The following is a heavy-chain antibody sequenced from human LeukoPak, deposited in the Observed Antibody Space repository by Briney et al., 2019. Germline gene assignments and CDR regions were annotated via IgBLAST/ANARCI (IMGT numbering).Heavy chain of an antibody. D-gene: IGHD5-24*01. CDR2: INQDGSKK. Sequence: PGGSLRLSCVASRFTFSNYWMSWVRQAPGKGLEWVANINQDGSKKPYADSMKGRFTISRDNAKNSLYLQMNSLRAEDTAVYYCARDGDGYNPPYDFWGQGTLVTVSS. J-gene: IGHJ4*02. CDR1: RFTFSNYW. CDR3: ARDGDGYNPPYDF. V-gene: IGHV3-7*01.